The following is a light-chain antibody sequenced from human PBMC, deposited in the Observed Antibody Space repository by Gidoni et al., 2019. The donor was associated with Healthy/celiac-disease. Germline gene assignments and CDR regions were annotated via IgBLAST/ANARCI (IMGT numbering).Light chain of an antibody. CDR1: QGISSD. J-gene: IGKJ2*01. CDR3: LQHNSYRYP. CDR2: AAA. V-gene: IGKV1-17*01. Sequence: DIQMTQSPSSLSASVGDRVTITCRASQGISSDFGWYQQKPGKAPKRLIYAAASLQSGVPSRFSGSGSGTECTLTISRLQPEDFATYYWLQHNSYRYPFXXXTKLEIK.